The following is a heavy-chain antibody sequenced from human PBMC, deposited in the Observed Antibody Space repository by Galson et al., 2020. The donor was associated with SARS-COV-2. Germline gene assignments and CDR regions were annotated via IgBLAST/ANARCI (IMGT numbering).Heavy chain of an antibody. CDR1: GGSISSGGYS. Sequence: ASETLSLTCAVSGGSISSGGYSWSWIRLPPGKGLEWIGYIYHSGNTYYNASLKSRVIISIDRSKKQFSLKLSSVTAADTAVYYFARICGRSSCYGGNDMVVWGQGTTVTVSS. CDR2: IYHSGNT. V-gene: IGHV4-30-2*01. CDR3: ARICGRSSCYGGNDMVV. D-gene: IGHD3-22*01. J-gene: IGHJ6*02.